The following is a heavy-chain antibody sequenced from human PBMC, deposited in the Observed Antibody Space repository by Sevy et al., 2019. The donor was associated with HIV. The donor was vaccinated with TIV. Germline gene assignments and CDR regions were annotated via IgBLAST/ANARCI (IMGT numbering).Heavy chain of an antibody. Sequence: GGSLRLSCAASGFTFTYAWMTWVRQAPGKGLEWVGRIKSKADGGTIDDAEPVKGRFTISRDDSKNTLYLQMNSLKTEDTGVYYCSTDPIIVLLVTDGMDVWGQGTTVTVSS. CDR3: STDPIIVLLVTDGMDV. D-gene: IGHD2-8*02. V-gene: IGHV3-15*01. CDR2: IKSKADGGTI. CDR1: GFTFTYAW. J-gene: IGHJ6*02.